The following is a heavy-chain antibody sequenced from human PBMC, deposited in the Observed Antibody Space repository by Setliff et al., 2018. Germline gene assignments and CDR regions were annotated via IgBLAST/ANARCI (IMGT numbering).Heavy chain of an antibody. CDR1: GYSISSGYY. V-gene: IGHV4-38-2*01. CDR3: GRGFSRIEG. Sequence: SETLSLTCAVSGYSISSGYYWGWIRQPPGKGLEWIGSIYHSGSTYYNPSLKSRLTISVDTSKTQFSLKLRSVTAADTAVYYCGRGFSRIEGWGKGTTVTVSS. J-gene: IGHJ6*04. CDR2: IYHSGST. D-gene: IGHD2-15*01.